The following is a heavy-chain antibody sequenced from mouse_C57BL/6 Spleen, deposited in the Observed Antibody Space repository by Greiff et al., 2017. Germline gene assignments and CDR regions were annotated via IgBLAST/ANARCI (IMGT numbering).Heavy chain of an antibody. CDR2: IDPSDSYT. CDR3: ARSYSKYFDY. CDR1: GYTFTSYW. D-gene: IGHD2-5*01. J-gene: IGHJ2*01. V-gene: IGHV1-69*01. Sequence: VQLQQPGAELVMPGASVKLSCKASGYTFTSYWMHWVKQRPGHGLEWIGEIDPSDSYTNYRQTFKGKSTLTVDKSASTAYMQLSSLTSEDSAVYYCARSYSKYFDYWGQGTTLTVSS.